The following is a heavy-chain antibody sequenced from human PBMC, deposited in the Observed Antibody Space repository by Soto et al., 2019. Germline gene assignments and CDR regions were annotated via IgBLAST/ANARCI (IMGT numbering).Heavy chain of an antibody. CDR2: ITGTGGST. CDR3: AKEVIRGVHFYD. Sequence: EVQLLESGGGLVQPGGSLRISCAASGFTFSNHAMRWVRQAPGKGLEWVSAITGTGGSTYYGDSVRGRFTISRDNPKNTLYLQMNSLRAEDTAVYYCAKEVIRGVHFYDWGQGALVTVSS. D-gene: IGHD3-10*01. CDR1: GFTFSNHA. V-gene: IGHV3-23*01. J-gene: IGHJ4*02.